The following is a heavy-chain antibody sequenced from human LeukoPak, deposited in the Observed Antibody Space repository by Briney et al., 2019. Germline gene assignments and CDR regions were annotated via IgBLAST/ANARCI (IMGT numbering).Heavy chain of an antibody. CDR2: ISSHGGST. V-gene: IGHV3-64*01. CDR1: GFTFSSYA. J-gene: IGHJ6*03. D-gene: IGHD5-12*01. CDR3: ARATRYYYYMDV. Sequence: GRSLRLSCAASGFTFSSYAMHSVRQAPGKGLEYVSAISSHGGSTYYANSVKGRFTISRDNSKNTLYFQMNNLRAEETAVYYWARATRYYYYMDVWGKGTTVTISS.